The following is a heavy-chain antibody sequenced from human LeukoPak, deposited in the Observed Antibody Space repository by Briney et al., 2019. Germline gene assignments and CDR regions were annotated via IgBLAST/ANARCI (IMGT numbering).Heavy chain of an antibody. CDR2: IWHDGNKE. CDR3: AKRGVVIRVFLVGFHKEAYYFDS. D-gene: IGHD3-10*01. J-gene: IGHJ4*02. Sequence: GTSLRLSCRGSGFTFSYYGMHWVRQAPGKGLEWVATIWHDGNKESYVDSVKGRFTISKDDSKNTLFLQMNSLRAEDTAVYFCAKRGVVIRVFLVGFHKEAYYFDSWGQGALVTVSS. V-gene: IGHV3-33*06. CDR1: GFTFSYYG.